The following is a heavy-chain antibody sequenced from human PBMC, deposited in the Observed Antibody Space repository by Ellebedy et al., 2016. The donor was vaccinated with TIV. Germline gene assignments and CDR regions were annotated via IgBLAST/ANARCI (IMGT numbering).Heavy chain of an antibody. J-gene: IGHJ4*02. CDR3: ARDRGEAVASDY. CDR1: GYTFTSYG. D-gene: IGHD6-19*01. V-gene: IGHV1-18*04. Sequence: AASVKVSCKASGYTFTSYGISWVRQAPGQGLEWMGWINAYNGDTNYAQKLQGRVTMTTDTSTSTAYMELRSRRSDDTAVYYCARDRGEAVASDYWGQGTLVTVSS. CDR2: INAYNGDT.